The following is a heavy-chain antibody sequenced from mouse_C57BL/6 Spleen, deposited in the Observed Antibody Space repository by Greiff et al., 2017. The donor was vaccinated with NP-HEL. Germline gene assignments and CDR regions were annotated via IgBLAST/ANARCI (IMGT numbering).Heavy chain of an antibody. D-gene: IGHD2-4*01. CDR3: ARDDYAFDY. Sequence: EVQVVESGPGLVKPSQSLSLTCSVTGYSITSGYYWNWIRQFPGNKLEWMGYISYDGSNNYNPSLKNRISITRDTSKNQFFLKLNSVTTEDTATYYCARDDYAFDYWGQGTTLTVSS. CDR1: GYSITSGYY. CDR2: ISYDGSN. J-gene: IGHJ2*01. V-gene: IGHV3-6*01.